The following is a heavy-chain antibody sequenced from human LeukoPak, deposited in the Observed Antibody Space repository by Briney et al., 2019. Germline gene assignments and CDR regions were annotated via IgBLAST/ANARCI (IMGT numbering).Heavy chain of an antibody. CDR1: GGSISTNHW. J-gene: IGHJ3*02. D-gene: IGHD1-14*01. CDR3: ATPYKGDAFDI. V-gene: IGHV4-4*02. CDR2: IYHSGST. Sequence: SGTLSLTCAVSGGSISTNHWWHWVRQPPGKGLEWIGEIYHSGSTYYNPSLRSRVTMSVDKSKYQFSLKLSSVTAADTAVYYCATPYKGDAFDIWGQGTMVTVSS.